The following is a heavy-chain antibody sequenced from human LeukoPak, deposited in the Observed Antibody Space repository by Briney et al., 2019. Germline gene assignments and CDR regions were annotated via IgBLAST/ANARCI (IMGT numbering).Heavy chain of an antibody. J-gene: IGHJ6*02. Sequence: PGGSLRLSCAASGFTFSSYSMNWVRQAPGKGLEWASYISSSSSTIYYADSVKGRFTISRDNAKNSLYLQMNSLRAEDTAVYYCARDKVRGIQMDVWGQGTTVTVSS. CDR1: GFTFSSYS. CDR3: ARDKVRGIQMDV. D-gene: IGHD1-14*01. CDR2: ISSSSSTI. V-gene: IGHV3-48*01.